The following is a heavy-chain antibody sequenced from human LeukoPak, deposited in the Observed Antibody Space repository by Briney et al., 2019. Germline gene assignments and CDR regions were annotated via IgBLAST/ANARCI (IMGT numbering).Heavy chain of an antibody. CDR2: ISGSSGYI. CDR3: ARDITMVRGFESVGGPFDY. CDR1: GFTFSSYS. Sequence: PGGSLRLSCAASGFTFSSYSMNWVRQAPGKGLEWVSSISGSSGYIYYADSVKGRFTISRDNAENSLFLQMNSLRAEDTAVYYCARDITMVRGFESVGGPFDYWGQGTLVTVSS. D-gene: IGHD3-10*01. J-gene: IGHJ4*02. V-gene: IGHV3-21*01.